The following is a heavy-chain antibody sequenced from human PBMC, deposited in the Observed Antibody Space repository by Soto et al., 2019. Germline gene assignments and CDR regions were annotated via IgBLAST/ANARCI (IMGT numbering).Heavy chain of an antibody. CDR2: ISYDGSNK. J-gene: IGHJ4*02. CDR1: GFTFSSYG. CDR3: AKDQDIVVVPAAPLDY. V-gene: IGHV3-30*18. Sequence: QVQLVESGGGVVQPGRSLRLSCAASGFTFSSYGMHWVRQAPGKGLEWVAVISYDGSNKYYADSVKGRFTISRDNSKNTLYLQMNRLRAEDTAVYYCAKDQDIVVVPAAPLDYWGQGTLVTVSS. D-gene: IGHD2-2*01.